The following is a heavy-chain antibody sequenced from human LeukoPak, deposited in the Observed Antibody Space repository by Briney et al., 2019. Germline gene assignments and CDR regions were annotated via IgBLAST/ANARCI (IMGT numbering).Heavy chain of an antibody. Sequence: ASVKVSCKASGYIFTSYAMHWVRQAPGQRLEWMGWINAGNGNTKYSQKFQGRVAITRDTSASTAYMELSSLRSEDTAVYYCARVGAAAGPYYFDYWGQGTLVTVSS. J-gene: IGHJ4*02. CDR3: ARVGAAAGPYYFDY. CDR2: INAGNGNT. CDR1: GYIFTSYA. D-gene: IGHD6-13*01. V-gene: IGHV1-3*01.